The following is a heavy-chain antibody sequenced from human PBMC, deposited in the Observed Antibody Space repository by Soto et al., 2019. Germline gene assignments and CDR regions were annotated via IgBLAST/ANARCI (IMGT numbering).Heavy chain of an antibody. CDR1: VSSSSISP. J-gene: IGHJ4*02. Sequence: LRLSRALSVSSSSISPMLSLRQAPRTGPQWEALISYDGTNKFYADSVKGRFTISRDNSKSTLYLQVDSLRPEDAAVYYCARDPKTSGGQHWAFNYFDSWGQGTLVTVSS. D-gene: IGHD7-27*01. V-gene: IGHV3-30-3*01. CDR3: ARDPKTSGGQHWAFNYFDS. CDR2: ISYDGTNK.